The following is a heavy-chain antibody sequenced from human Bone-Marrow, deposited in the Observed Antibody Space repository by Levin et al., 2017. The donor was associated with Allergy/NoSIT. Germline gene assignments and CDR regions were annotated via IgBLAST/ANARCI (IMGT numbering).Heavy chain of an antibody. Sequence: ASVKVSCKASGYTFTGYYMHWVRQAPGQGLEWMGWINPNSGGTNYAQKFQGRVTMTRDTSISTAYMELSRLRSDDTAVYYCAREQQRGGYTMVRGEKPDDAFDIWGQGTMVTVSS. J-gene: IGHJ3*02. D-gene: IGHD3-10*01. CDR2: INPNSGGT. CDR3: AREQQRGGYTMVRGEKPDDAFDI. V-gene: IGHV1-2*02. CDR1: GYTFTGYY.